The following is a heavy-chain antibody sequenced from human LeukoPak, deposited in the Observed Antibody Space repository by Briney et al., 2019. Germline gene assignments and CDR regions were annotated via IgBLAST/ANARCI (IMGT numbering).Heavy chain of an antibody. D-gene: IGHD1-26*01. CDR2: INSDGSTT. CDR1: GFTFSSYW. V-gene: IGHV3-74*01. CDR3: AKDFIAMWEWEPLGD. J-gene: IGHJ4*02. Sequence: PGGSLRLSCAASGFTFSSYWMHWVRQAPGKGPVWVSRINSDGSTTDYADSVKGRFTISRDNAKNTLYLQMNSLRAEDTAVYYCAKDFIAMWEWEPLGDWGQGTLVTVSS.